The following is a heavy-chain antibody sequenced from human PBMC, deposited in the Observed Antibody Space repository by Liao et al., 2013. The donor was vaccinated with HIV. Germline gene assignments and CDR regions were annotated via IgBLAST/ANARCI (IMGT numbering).Heavy chain of an antibody. CDR1: DASISSGSYY. J-gene: IGHJ6*03. D-gene: IGHD2-15*01. CDR2: IYTTGST. V-gene: IGHV4-61*02. CDR3: AREVGYYYYYMDV. Sequence: QVQLQESGPGLVKPSQTLSLTCSVSDASISSGSYYWSWIRQPAGKGLEWIGHIYTTGSTKYNPSLKTRVSISVDTSMNHFSLKLNSVTAADTGVYYCAREVGYYYYYMDVWGKGTTVTVSS.